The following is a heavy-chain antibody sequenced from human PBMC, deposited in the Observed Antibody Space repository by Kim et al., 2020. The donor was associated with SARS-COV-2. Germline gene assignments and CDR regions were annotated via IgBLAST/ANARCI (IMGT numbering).Heavy chain of an antibody. J-gene: IGHJ6*02. V-gene: IGHV3-23*01. D-gene: IGHD2-2*01. CDR1: GFTFSSYA. Sequence: GGSLRLSCAASGFTFSSYAMSWVRQAPGKGLEWVSAISGSGGSTYYADSVKGRFTISRDNSKNTLYLQMNSLRAEDTALYYCAKAIRGCSTTSCNYYYYYGMDVWGQGTTVTVSS. CDR2: ISGSGGST. CDR3: AKAIRGCSTTSCNYYYYYGMDV.